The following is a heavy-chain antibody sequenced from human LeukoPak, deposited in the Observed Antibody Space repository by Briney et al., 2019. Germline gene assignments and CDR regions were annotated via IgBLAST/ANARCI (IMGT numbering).Heavy chain of an antibody. J-gene: IGHJ4*02. Sequence: GRSLRLSCAASGFTFSSYAMHWVRQAPGKGLEWVAVISYDGSNKYYADSVKGRFTISRDNSKNTLYLQMNSLRAEDTAVYYCAKELGYYYDSSGYTDYWGQGTLVTVSS. CDR1: GFTFSSYA. CDR2: ISYDGSNK. CDR3: AKELGYYYDSSGYTDY. V-gene: IGHV3-30*07. D-gene: IGHD3-22*01.